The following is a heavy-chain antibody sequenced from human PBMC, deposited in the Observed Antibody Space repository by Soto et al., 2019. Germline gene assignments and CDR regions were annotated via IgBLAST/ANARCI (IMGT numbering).Heavy chain of an antibody. CDR2: IIPIFGTA. Sequence: GASVKVSCKASGGTFSSYAISWVRQAPGQGLEWMGGIIPIFGTANYAQKFQGRVTITADESTSTAYMELSSLRSEDTAVYYCARDSGTMVRGDWFDTWGQGTLVNVSS. J-gene: IGHJ5*02. V-gene: IGHV1-69*13. CDR3: ARDSGTMVRGDWFDT. D-gene: IGHD3-10*01. CDR1: GGTFSSYA.